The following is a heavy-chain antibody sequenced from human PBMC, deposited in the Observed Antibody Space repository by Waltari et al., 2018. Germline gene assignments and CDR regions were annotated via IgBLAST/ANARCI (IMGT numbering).Heavy chain of an antibody. J-gene: IGHJ5*02. D-gene: IGHD6-19*01. CDR1: GLPFRDQH. CDR3: ARDDIAVAGT. V-gene: IGHV3-11*01. Sequence: QVQLVESGGGLVKPGGSLRLSCAAPGLPFRDQHQGWIRQAPGKGLEWVSYISSSGSTIYYADSVKGRFTISRDNAKNSLYLQMNSLRAEDTAVNYCARDDIAVAGTWGQGTLVTVSS. CDR2: ISSSGSTI.